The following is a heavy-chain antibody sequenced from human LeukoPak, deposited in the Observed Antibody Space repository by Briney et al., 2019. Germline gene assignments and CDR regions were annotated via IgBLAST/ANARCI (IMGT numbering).Heavy chain of an antibody. CDR2: IQSDGNNK. Sequence: GGSLRLSCAASGFTFSNYGIYWVRQAPGTGLEWVSFIQSDGNNKYYADSVKGRFSISRDNSKNTLYLRLNSLRTEDTAVYYCATVLMDYGDYFDYWGQGTLVTVSS. V-gene: IGHV3-30*02. D-gene: IGHD4-17*01. CDR1: GFTFSNYG. J-gene: IGHJ4*02. CDR3: ATVLMDYGDYFDY.